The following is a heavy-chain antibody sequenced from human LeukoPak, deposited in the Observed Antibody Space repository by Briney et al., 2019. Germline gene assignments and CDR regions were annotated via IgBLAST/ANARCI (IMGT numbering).Heavy chain of an antibody. CDR3: ASLPWGATGITAAGSVDY. CDR2: SSHTGST. CDR1: GYSITSDYY. J-gene: IGHJ4*02. V-gene: IGHV4-38-2*02. D-gene: IGHD6-13*01. Sequence: SETLSLTRTVSGYSITSDYYWGWIRQPPGKGLEWIGTSSHTGSTYYSPSLKSRVTISVDTSKNQFSLKLRSVTAADTALYYCASLPWGATGITAAGSVDYWGQGTLVTVSS.